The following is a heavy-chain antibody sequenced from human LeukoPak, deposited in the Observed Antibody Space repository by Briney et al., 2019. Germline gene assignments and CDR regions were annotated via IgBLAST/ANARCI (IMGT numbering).Heavy chain of an antibody. CDR1: DGSISSSSYY. CDR2: IYYSGST. V-gene: IGHV4-39*01. CDR3: ARQGYSSSSYYFDY. J-gene: IGHJ4*02. D-gene: IGHD6-13*01. Sequence: SETLSLTCTVSDGSISSSSYYWGWIRQPPGKGLEWIGSIYYSGSTYYSPSLKSRVTISVDTSKNQFSLKLSSVTAADTAVYYCARQGYSSSSYYFDYWGQGTLVTVSS.